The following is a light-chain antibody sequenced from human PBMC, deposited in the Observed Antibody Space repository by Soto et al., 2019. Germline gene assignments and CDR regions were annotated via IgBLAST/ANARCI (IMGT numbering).Light chain of an antibody. CDR2: GAS. V-gene: IGKV3-20*01. CDR1: QSIRSSF. CDR3: QQYGSSPGT. J-gene: IGKJ2*01. Sequence: EIVLTQSPGTLSLSPGERATLSCRASQSIRSSFLAWYQHKPGQAPRLLMYGASTRATGTPDRFSGSGSGTDFTLTISRLEPEDFAVYYCQQYGSSPGTFGQGTKVDIK.